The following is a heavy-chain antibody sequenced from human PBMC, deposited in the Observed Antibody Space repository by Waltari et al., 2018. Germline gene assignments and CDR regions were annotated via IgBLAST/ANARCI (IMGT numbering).Heavy chain of an antibody. CDR2: IYYSGST. Sequence: QLQLQESGPGLVKPSETLSLTCTVSGGSISSSSYYWGWIRQPPGKGLEWIGSIYYSGSTYYNPSLKSRVTISVDTSKNQFSLKLSSVTAADTAVYYCARRAEWSSGWYDYWGQGTLVTVSS. D-gene: IGHD6-19*01. V-gene: IGHV4-39*01. CDR3: ARRAEWSSGWYDY. CDR1: GGSISSSSYY. J-gene: IGHJ4*02.